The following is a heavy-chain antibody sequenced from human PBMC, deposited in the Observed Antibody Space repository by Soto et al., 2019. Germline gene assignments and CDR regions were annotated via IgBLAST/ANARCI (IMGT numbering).Heavy chain of an antibody. D-gene: IGHD4-17*01. CDR2: ISAYNGNT. Sequence: QVQLVQSGAEVKKPGASVKVSCKPSGYTFTSYGISWVRQAPGQWLEWMGWISAYNGNTNYAQKLQGRVTMTTDTSTSTAYMELRSLRSDDTAVYYCARVLNYGDSSYYFDYWGQGTLVTVSS. CDR3: ARVLNYGDSSYYFDY. CDR1: GYTFTSYG. V-gene: IGHV1-18*01. J-gene: IGHJ4*02.